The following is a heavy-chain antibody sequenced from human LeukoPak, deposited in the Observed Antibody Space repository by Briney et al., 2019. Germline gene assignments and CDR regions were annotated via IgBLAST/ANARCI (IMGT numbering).Heavy chain of an antibody. CDR3: ARLRFDFWSGYTHPYFDY. Sequence: PSETLSPTCAVYGGSISSSSYYWGWIRQPPGKGLEWIGSIYYSGSTYYNPSLKSRVTISVDTSKIQFSLKLSSVAATDTAVYFCARLRFDFWSGYTHPYFDYWGQGTLVTVSS. D-gene: IGHD3-3*01. J-gene: IGHJ4*02. CDR1: GGSISSSSYY. V-gene: IGHV4-39*01. CDR2: IYYSGST.